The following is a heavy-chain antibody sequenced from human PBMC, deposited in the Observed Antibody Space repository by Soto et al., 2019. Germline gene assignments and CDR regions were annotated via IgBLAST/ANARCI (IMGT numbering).Heavy chain of an antibody. CDR2: IYYSGST. CDR3: AKSRLEQYFFDY. J-gene: IGHJ4*02. V-gene: IGHV4-31*03. Sequence: QVQLQESGPGLVKPSQTLSLTCTVSGGSISRGGYYWSWIRQHPGKGLEWIGYIYYSGSTYYNPSLKSRVTISVDTSKNQFPVKLSSVTAADTAVYFCAKSRLEQYFFDYWGQGTLVTVSS. D-gene: IGHD6-19*01. CDR1: GGSISRGGYY.